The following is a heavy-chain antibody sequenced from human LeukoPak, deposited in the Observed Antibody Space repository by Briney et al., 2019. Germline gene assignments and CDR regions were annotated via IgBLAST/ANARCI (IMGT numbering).Heavy chain of an antibody. V-gene: IGHV4-59*01. J-gene: IGHJ4*02. Sequence: PSETLSLTCTVSGGSMSYYYWTWIRQTPGKGLEWIGYKYYDGNSGNTNYNPSLESLVTISVDTSKNHVSLNLTSVTAADTAVYYCVRPESAGTKYRFDYWGQGALVTVSS. D-gene: IGHD1-1*01. CDR1: GGSMSYYY. CDR2: KYYDGNSGNT. CDR3: VRPESAGTKYRFDY.